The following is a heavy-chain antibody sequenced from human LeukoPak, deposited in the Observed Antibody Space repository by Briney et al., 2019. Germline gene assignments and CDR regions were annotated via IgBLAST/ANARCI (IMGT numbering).Heavy chain of an antibody. V-gene: IGHV3-7*01. D-gene: IGHD6-25*01. Sequence: GGSLRLSCAASGFTFSSYWMSWVRQAPGKGLEWVANIKQDGSEKYYVDSVKGRFTISRDNAKNSLFLQMNSLRADDTAVYFCAISATARGGFDFWGQGTLVTVSS. CDR3: AISATARGGFDF. CDR1: GFTFSSYW. J-gene: IGHJ4*02. CDR2: IKQDGSEK.